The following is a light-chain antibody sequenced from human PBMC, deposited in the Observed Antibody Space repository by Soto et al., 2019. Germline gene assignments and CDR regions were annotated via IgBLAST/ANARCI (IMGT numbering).Light chain of an antibody. V-gene: IGKV3-11*01. Sequence: EIVLTQSPTLSLSPGERATLSCRASQSVSSYLAWYQQKPGQAPRLLIYEASNRATGIPARFSGSGSGTDFTLTISSLEPEDFAVYYCQQRSDWPGLTFGGGTKVEIK. CDR1: QSVSSY. CDR2: EAS. J-gene: IGKJ4*01. CDR3: QQRSDWPGLT.